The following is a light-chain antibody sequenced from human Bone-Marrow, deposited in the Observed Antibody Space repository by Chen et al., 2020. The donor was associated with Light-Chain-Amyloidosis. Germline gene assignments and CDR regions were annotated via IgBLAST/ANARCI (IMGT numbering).Light chain of an antibody. Sequence: SYVLTQPSSLSVAPGQTATTACGGNNIRSTSVHWYQQTPGQAPLLVVYDDSDRPSGIPERLSGSNSGNTATLTISRVEAGDEADYYCQVWDRSSDRPVFGGGTKLTVL. CDR2: DDS. CDR3: QVWDRSSDRPV. V-gene: IGLV3-21*02. J-gene: IGLJ3*02. CDR1: NIRSTS.